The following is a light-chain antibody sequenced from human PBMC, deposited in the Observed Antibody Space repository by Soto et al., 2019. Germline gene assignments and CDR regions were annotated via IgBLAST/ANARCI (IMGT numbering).Light chain of an antibody. J-gene: IGKJ5*01. V-gene: IGKV3-11*01. CDR3: QQRSNWPT. Sequence: EIVLTQSPATLSLSPGERATLSCRASQSVSSYLAWYQQKPGQAPRLLIYDASNRATGIPARFSGSGSGTDFTITISSLEPEDFAVDYCQQRSNWPTFGQGTRLEIK. CDR2: DAS. CDR1: QSVSSY.